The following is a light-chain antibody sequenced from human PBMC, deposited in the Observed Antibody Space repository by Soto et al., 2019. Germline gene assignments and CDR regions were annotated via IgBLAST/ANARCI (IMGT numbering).Light chain of an antibody. Sequence: DVHVSQSPSSLSASVGYRFPITCRASQSISKYVNWFQQNPVKAPKLLXYAASSLQSGVPSRFSGSGSGTEFTLTISRLQHDDFENNYVRQHSTYYTWRLGEGTKVDIK. CDR2: AAS. V-gene: IGKV1-16*01. J-gene: IGKJ1*01. CDR3: RQHSTYYTWR. CDR1: QSISKY.